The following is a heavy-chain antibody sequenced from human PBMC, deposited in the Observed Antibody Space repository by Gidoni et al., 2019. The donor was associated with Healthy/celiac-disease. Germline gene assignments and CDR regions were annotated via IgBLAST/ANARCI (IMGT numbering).Heavy chain of an antibody. J-gene: IGHJ4*02. CDR3: ARDKLLRSFDY. D-gene: IGHD1-26*01. Sequence: QVQLVASGGGVVQPGRSLRLSCASSGVTFSSYAMHWVRQGPGKGLEWVAVISYDGSNKYYADSVKGRFTISRDNSKNTLYLQMNSLRAEDTAVYYCARDKLLRSFDYWGQGTLVTVSS. CDR1: GVTFSSYA. V-gene: IGHV3-30-3*01. CDR2: ISYDGSNK.